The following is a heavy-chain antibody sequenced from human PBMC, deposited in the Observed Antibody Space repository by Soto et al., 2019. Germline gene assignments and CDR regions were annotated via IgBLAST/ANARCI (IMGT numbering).Heavy chain of an antibody. J-gene: IGHJ4*02. Sequence: LAGPSQPVTLGFTFSVFLLRISGEGRGWTGQPPGKALEWLALIYWDDDKRSSPSLKSRHSTTKDTSNNQVVLTRTNMDPVYTAIYYCEHSGILCFGIPDSWGKGTQVTVSS. CDR3: EHSGILCFGIPDS. CDR2: IYWDDDK. CDR1: VFLLRISGEG. V-gene: IGHV2-5*02. D-gene: IGHD3-10*01.